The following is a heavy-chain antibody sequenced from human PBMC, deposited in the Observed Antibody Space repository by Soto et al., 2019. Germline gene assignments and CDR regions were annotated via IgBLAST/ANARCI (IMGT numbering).Heavy chain of an antibody. Sequence: EVQLVESGGGLIQPGGSLRLSCAASGFTVSSNSMSWVRQAPGKGLEWVSVIYSGGSTYYADSVKGRFTISRDNSKNTLYLQMNSLRAEDTAVYYCARGGVPYYYYYYGMDVWGQGTTVTVSS. CDR2: IYSGGST. CDR1: GFTVSSNS. D-gene: IGHD1-1*01. J-gene: IGHJ6*02. CDR3: ARGGVPYYYYYYGMDV. V-gene: IGHV3-53*01.